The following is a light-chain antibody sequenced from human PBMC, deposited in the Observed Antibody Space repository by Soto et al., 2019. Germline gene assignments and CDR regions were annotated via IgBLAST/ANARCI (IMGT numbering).Light chain of an antibody. Sequence: QSELTQPASVYASPGESITISCTGTSSDVGNYKLVSWYQQHPGKAPKVMIYEVSKRPSGVSNRFSGSKSGNTASLTISGLQAEDESYYYCCARAGNNIPFVFGTVTKFTGL. CDR2: EVS. V-gene: IGLV2-23*02. J-gene: IGLJ1*01. CDR3: CARAGNNIPFV. CDR1: SSDVGNYKL.